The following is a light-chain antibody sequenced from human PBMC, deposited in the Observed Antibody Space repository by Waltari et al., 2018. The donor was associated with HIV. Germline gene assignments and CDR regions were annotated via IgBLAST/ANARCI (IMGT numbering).Light chain of an antibody. CDR3: QSYDSSLSVWV. V-gene: IGLV1-40*01. J-gene: IGLJ3*02. CDR2: CTS. CDR1: SSNIGAGYD. Sequence: QSVLTQPPSVSGAPGQRVTISCTGSSSNIGAGYDVHWYQQLPGTAPKLLIFCTSNRPSGVPDRFSGSKSCTSASLAITGLQAEDEADYYCQSYDSSLSVWVFGGGTKLTVL.